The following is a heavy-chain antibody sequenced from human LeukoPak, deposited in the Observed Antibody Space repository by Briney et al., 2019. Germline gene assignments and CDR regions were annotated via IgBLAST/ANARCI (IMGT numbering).Heavy chain of an antibody. V-gene: IGHV4-61*01. Sequence: SETLSLTCTVSGGSISSSSYYWSWLRQPPGKGLEWFGYIYYSGSTNYTASLKSRVAISVDTSKSQFSLKLSSVTAADTSVYYCARVQALYYGSGSSNWFDPWGQGTLVTVSS. CDR3: ARVQALYYGSGSSNWFDP. D-gene: IGHD3-10*01. CDR2: IYYSGST. J-gene: IGHJ5*02. CDR1: GGSISSSSYY.